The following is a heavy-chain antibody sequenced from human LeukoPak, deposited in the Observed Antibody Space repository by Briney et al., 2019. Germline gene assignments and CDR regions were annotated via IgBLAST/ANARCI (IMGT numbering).Heavy chain of an antibody. V-gene: IGHV4-30-2*01. Sequence: SETLSLTCAVSGGSISSGGYSWGWIRQPPGKGLEWIGYIYHSGTTYYNPSLKSRVTISVDRSKNQFSLRLSSVTAADTAAYYCARTSCLAQTFDYWGQGTLVTVSS. CDR3: ARTSCLAQTFDY. CDR1: GGSISSGGYS. J-gene: IGHJ4*02. CDR2: IYHSGTT. D-gene: IGHD3-16*01.